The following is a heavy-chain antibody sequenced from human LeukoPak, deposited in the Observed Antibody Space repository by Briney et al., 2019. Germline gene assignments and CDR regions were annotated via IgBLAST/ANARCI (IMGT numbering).Heavy chain of an antibody. V-gene: IGHV4-39*01. CDR1: GGSISSSSYY. J-gene: IGHJ6*03. CDR2: IYYSGST. CDR3: ARLFSDSVVVVVTNYYMDV. Sequence: SETLSLTCTVSGGSISSSSYYWGWLRQPPGKGLEGIGSIYYSGSTYYNPSLKSRVTISVDTSKNQFSLKLSSVTAADTAVYYCARLFSDSVVVVVTNYYMDVWGKGTTVTVSS. D-gene: IGHD3-22*01.